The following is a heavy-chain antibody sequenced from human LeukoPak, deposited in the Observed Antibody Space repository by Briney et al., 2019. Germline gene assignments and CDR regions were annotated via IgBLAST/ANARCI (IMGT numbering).Heavy chain of an antibody. CDR2: IYDSGTT. D-gene: IGHD1-26*01. V-gene: IGHV4-59*08. CDR1: RGSIRTYY. CDR3: ARSGGHYYDTDALDI. Sequence: PSETLSLTCTVSRGSIRTYYWSWIRQSPGKGLERIGYIYDSGTTKYNPSLKSRVTISVDTSKNQFSLKLSSVTAADTAVYYCARSGGHYYDTDALDIWGQGTMVTVSS. J-gene: IGHJ3*02.